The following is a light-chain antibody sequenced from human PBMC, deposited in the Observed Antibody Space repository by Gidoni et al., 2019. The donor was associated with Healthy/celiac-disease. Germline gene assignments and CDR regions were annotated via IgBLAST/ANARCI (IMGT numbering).Light chain of an antibody. CDR2: QDS. Sequence: SYELTQPPSMSVSPGQTASITCSGDKLGEKYTCWYQQKTGQSPVLVIFQDSKRPSGIPERFSGSNSGNTATLTISGTQAMDEADYFCQAWDSSTAHYVFGPGTKVTVL. CDR1: KLGEKY. J-gene: IGLJ1*01. V-gene: IGLV3-1*01. CDR3: QAWDSSTAHYV.